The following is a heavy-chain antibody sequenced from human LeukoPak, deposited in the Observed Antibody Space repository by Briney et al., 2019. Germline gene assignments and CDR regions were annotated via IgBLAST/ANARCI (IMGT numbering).Heavy chain of an antibody. Sequence: SVKVSCKASGGTFSSYAISWVRQAPGQGLEWMGGIIPIFGTANYAQKFQGRVTITTDESTSTAYMELSSLRSEDTAVYYCARAEFIAVAGHGRFDPWGQGTLVTVAS. CDR1: GGTFSSYA. D-gene: IGHD6-19*01. V-gene: IGHV1-69*05. CDR2: IIPIFGTA. CDR3: ARAEFIAVAGHGRFDP. J-gene: IGHJ5*02.